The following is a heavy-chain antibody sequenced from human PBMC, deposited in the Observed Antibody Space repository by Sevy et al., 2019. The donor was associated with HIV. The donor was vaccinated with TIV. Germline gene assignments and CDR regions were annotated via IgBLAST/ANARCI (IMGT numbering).Heavy chain of an antibody. Sequence: GSLRLSCTASGFTFSSAWMSWIRQAPGKGLEWVGRIKSEFDGGAIDYAAPVKGRFTISREDSKNTVYLQMNSLKTEDTAVYYCITDPAYRGYDEEVINYYFYGMDVWGQGTTVTVSS. V-gene: IGHV3-15*01. CDR1: GFTFSSAW. CDR2: IKSEFDGGAI. D-gene: IGHD5-12*01. CDR3: ITDPAYRGYDEEVINYYFYGMDV. J-gene: IGHJ6*02.